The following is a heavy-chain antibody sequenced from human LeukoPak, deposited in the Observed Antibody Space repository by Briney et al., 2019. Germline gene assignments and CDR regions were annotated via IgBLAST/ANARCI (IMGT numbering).Heavy chain of an antibody. J-gene: IGHJ4*02. D-gene: IGHD3-3*01. CDR2: IKQDGSEK. V-gene: IGHV3-7*01. CDR3: AREKAPSPGASWRTYDY. Sequence: GGSLRLSCAASGFTFSSYWMSWVRQAPGRGLEWVANIKQDGSEKYYVDSVKGRFTISRDNAKNSLYLQMNSLRAEDTAVYYCAREKAPSPGASWRTYDYWGQGTLVTVSS. CDR1: GFTFSSYW.